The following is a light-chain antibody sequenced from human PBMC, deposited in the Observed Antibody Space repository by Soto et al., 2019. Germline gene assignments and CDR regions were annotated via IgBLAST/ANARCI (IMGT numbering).Light chain of an antibody. Sequence: QSVLTQFASVSGSPGQSITISCTGTSIDVGAYDYVSWYQQHPDKAPKLLIYEVGNRPSGVSFGFSVSKSCNXASLTISGLQAEDEADYYCSSYTARGTRVFGTGTKVTVL. V-gene: IGLV2-14*01. CDR3: SSYTARGTRV. CDR1: SIDVGAYDY. CDR2: EVG. J-gene: IGLJ1*01.